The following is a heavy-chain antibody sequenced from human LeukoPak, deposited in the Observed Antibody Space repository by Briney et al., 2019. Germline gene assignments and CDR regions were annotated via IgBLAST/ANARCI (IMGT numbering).Heavy chain of an antibody. V-gene: IGHV3-21*04. CDR2: ISSSSSNI. CDR3: ARSMYYYGSGIDP. D-gene: IGHD3-10*01. CDR1: GFTFSSYS. Sequence: GGSLRLSCAASGFTFSSYSMNWVRQAPGRGLEWVSSISSSSSNIYYADSVKGRFTISRDNAKNSLYLQMNSLRAEDTAVYYCARSMYYYGSGIDPWGQGTLVTVSS. J-gene: IGHJ5*02.